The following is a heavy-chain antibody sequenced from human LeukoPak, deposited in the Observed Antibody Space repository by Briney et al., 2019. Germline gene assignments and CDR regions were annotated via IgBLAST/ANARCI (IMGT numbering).Heavy chain of an antibody. CDR2: IYHSGST. CDR1: GGSISSSNW. D-gene: IGHD4-17*01. Sequence: PSGTLSLTCAVSGGSISSSNWWSWVRQPPGKGLEWIGEIYHSGSTNYNPSLKSRVTISVDTSKNQFSLKLSSVTAADTAVYYCARDYGEPHYYYGMDVWGQGTTVTVSS. V-gene: IGHV4-4*02. J-gene: IGHJ6*02. CDR3: ARDYGEPHYYYGMDV.